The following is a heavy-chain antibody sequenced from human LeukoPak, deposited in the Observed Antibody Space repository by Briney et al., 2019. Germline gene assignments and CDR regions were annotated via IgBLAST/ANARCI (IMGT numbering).Heavy chain of an antibody. Sequence: ASVKVSCKASGYTFTSYDINWVRQATGQGLEWMGWMNPNSGNTGYAQKFQGRVTMTRNTSISTAYMELSGLRSEDTAVYYCARGHPHYGDYEVDPWGQGTLVTVSS. J-gene: IGHJ5*02. CDR2: MNPNSGNT. V-gene: IGHV1-8*01. CDR3: ARGHPHYGDYEVDP. D-gene: IGHD4-17*01. CDR1: GYTFTSYD.